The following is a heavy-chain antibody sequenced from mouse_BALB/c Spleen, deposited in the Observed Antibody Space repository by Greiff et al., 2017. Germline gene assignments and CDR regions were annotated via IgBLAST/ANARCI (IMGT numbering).Heavy chain of an antibody. CDR3: ARDYYGSSRWGFAY. Sequence: EVQLQQSGAELVKPGASVKLSCTASGFNIKDTYMHWVKQRPEQGLEWIGRIDPANGNTKYDPKFQGQATITADTSSNTAYLQLSSLTSEDTAVYYCARDYYGSSRWGFAYWGQGTLVTVSA. CDR1: GFNIKDTY. CDR2: IDPANGNT. D-gene: IGHD1-1*01. V-gene: IGHV14-3*02. J-gene: IGHJ3*01.